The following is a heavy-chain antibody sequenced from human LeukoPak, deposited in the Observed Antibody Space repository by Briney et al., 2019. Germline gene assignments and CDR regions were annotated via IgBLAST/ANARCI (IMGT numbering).Heavy chain of an antibody. CDR2: ISAYNGNT. CDR1: GYTFTSYG. D-gene: IGHD2-2*02. CDR3: ARDILRRRGEQRGKVVPAAIRVDY. J-gene: IGHJ4*02. V-gene: IGHV1-18*01. Sequence: ASVTVSCTASGYTFTSYGISWVRQAPGQGLEWMGWISAYNGNTNYAQKLQGRVTMTTDTSTSTAYMELRSLRSDDTAVYYCARDILRRRGEQRGKVVPAAIRVDYWGQGTLVTVSS.